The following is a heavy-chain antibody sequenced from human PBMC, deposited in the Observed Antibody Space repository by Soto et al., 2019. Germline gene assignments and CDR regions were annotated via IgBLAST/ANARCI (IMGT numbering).Heavy chain of an antibody. V-gene: IGHV1-18*01. CDR2: ISAYNGNK. Sequence: QVQLVQSGAEVKKPGASVKVSCKASGYTFTSYGISWVRQAPGQGLEWMGWISAYNGNKNYAQKLQGRVTMTTDTTTSTAYMELRSLRSDDTAVYYCARVMVAAIDYCYGMDVWGQGTTVTVSS. CDR1: GYTFTSYG. J-gene: IGHJ6*01. CDR3: ARVMVAAIDYCYGMDV. D-gene: IGHD2-15*01.